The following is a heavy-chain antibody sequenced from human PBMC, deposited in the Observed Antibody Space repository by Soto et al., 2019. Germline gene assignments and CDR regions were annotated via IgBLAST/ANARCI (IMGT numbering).Heavy chain of an antibody. D-gene: IGHD3-9*01. V-gene: IGHV3-30*18. CDR3: AKDLLRYFDWSPLDY. Sequence: QVQLVESGGGVVQPGRSLRLSCVASGFTFSSYGMHWVRQAPGKGLEWVAVISYDGSNKYYADSVKGRFTISRDNSKNTLYLQMNSLRAEDTAVYYCAKDLLRYFDWSPLDYWGQGTLVTVSS. CDR1: GFTFSSYG. CDR2: ISYDGSNK. J-gene: IGHJ4*02.